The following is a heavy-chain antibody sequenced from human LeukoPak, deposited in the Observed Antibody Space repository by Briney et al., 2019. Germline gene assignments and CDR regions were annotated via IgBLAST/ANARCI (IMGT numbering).Heavy chain of an antibody. CDR1: GFTFSSYE. J-gene: IGHJ4*02. D-gene: IGHD2-2*01. CDR3: ARPRGCGSARCNNFDY. Sequence: PGGSLRLSCAASGFTFSSYEMNWVRQAPGKGLEWVSYISSSGSTIYYADSVKGRFTISRDNAKNSLYLQMNNLKAEDTAVYYCARPRGCGSARCNNFDYWGQGTLVTVSS. CDR2: ISSSGSTI. V-gene: IGHV3-48*03.